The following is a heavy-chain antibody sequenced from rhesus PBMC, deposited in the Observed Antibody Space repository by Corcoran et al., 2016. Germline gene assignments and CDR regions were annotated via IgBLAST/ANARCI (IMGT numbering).Heavy chain of an antibody. V-gene: IGHV4-122*02. CDR1: GGSISSGYYS. CDR2: ITYSGST. CDR3: ARDNSSGRRYFDY. J-gene: IGHJ4*01. D-gene: IGHD6-31*01. Sequence: QVQLQESGPGLVKPSETLSLTCAVSGGSISSGYYSWSWIRQPPGKGLEWIGSITYSGSTSYNPSLKCRVTISRDTSKTQFSLKLSSVTAADTAVYYCARDNSSGRRYFDYWGQGVLVTVSS.